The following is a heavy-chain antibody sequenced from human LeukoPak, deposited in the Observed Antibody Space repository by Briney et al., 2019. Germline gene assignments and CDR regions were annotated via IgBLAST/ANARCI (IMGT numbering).Heavy chain of an antibody. CDR2: MNPNSGNT. J-gene: IGHJ4*02. D-gene: IGHD1-26*01. Sequence: ASVKVSCKASGYTFTSYDINWVRQATGQGLEWMGWMNPNSGNTGYAQKFQGRVTMTRNTSISTAYMELNSLRAEDTAVYYCARDSGATVALVYFDYWGQGTLVTVSS. V-gene: IGHV1-8*01. CDR1: GYTFTSYD. CDR3: ARDSGATVALVYFDY.